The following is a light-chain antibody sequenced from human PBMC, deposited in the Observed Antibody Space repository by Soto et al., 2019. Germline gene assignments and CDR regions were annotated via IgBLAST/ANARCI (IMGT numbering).Light chain of an antibody. V-gene: IGLV2-14*01. J-gene: IGLJ2*01. Sequence: QSALTQPASVSGSPGQSITISCIGTNSDVGGYDFFSWYQQHPGKAPKLPIYEVSNRPSGVSNRFSGPKSGNTASLTISGLQAEDEADYYCSSFTVTITVLFGGGTKLTVL. CDR2: EVS. CDR1: NSDVGGYDF. CDR3: SSFTVTITVL.